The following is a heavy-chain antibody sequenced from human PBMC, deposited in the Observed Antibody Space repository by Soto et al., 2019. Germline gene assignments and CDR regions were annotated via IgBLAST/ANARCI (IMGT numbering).Heavy chain of an antibody. CDR2: IRSKAYGGTT. J-gene: IGHJ6*03. CDR1: GFTFGDYA. V-gene: IGHV3-49*03. D-gene: IGHD6-13*01. Sequence: GGSLRLSCTASGFTFGDYAMSWFRQAPGKGLEWVGFIRSKAYGGTTEYAASVKGRFTISRDDSKSIAYLQMNSLKTEDTAVYYCTRAAAGIYYYYYYYMDVWGKGTTVTVSS. CDR3: TRAAAGIYYYYYYYMDV.